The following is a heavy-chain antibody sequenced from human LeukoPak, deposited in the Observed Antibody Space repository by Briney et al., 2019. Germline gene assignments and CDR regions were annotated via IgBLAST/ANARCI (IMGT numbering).Heavy chain of an antibody. CDR3: ARRRTYYYDSSGYVDY. J-gene: IGHJ4*02. CDR2: INSDGSSA. Sequence: GGSLRLSCAASGFTFSSYWMHWVRQAPGKGLVWVSRINSDGSSASYADSVKGRFTISRDNAKNTLYLQMNSLRAEDTAVYYCARRRTYYYDSSGYVDYWGQGTLVTVSS. CDR1: GFTFSSYW. D-gene: IGHD3-22*01. V-gene: IGHV3-74*01.